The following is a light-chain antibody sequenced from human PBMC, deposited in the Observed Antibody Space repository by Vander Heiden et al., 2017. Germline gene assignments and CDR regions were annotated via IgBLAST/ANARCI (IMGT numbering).Light chain of an antibody. Sequence: SPGERATLSCRASQSISADLAWYQQKPGQAPRLLIYDASTRATGLPARFSGSGSGTDFTLTISNLEPEDFAVYYCQQCNSSPRTFGQGTKVDI. J-gene: IGKJ2*01. CDR2: DAS. CDR3: QQCNSSPRT. V-gene: IGKV3-11*01. CDR1: QSISAD.